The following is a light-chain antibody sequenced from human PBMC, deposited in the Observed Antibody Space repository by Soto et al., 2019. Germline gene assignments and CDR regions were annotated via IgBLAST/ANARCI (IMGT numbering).Light chain of an antibody. V-gene: IGKV3-20*01. CDR3: QQYGSSPT. J-gene: IGKJ1*01. CDR2: GAS. Sequence: EIVLTQSPGTLSLSPGERATLSCRASQSVSSSYLAWYQQKPGQAPRLLIYGASSRATGIPDRFSGSGSGTAFTFTISSLEPEDFAVYSCQQYGSSPTFGQGTKVEIK. CDR1: QSVSSSY.